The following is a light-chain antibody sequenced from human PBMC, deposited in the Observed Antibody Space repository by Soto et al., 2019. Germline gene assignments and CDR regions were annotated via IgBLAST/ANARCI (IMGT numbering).Light chain of an antibody. J-gene: IGKJ1*01. CDR3: QQSYSTPRT. CDR2: DAS. V-gene: IGKV1-9*01. CDR1: QGISTF. Sequence: DIQLTQSPSFLSASVGDRVTITCRASQGISTFLAWYQQHPGTAPKRLIYDASNLQSGVPSRFSGSGSGTEFTLTISSLQPEDFATYYCQQSYSTPRTFGQGTKVEIK.